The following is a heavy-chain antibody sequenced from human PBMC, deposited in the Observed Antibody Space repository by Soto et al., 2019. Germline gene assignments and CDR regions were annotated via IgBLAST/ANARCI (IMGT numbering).Heavy chain of an antibody. CDR3: AKDGYCSGGSCPPLYYYYGMDV. CDR2: ISWNRGSI. V-gene: IGHV3-9*01. Sequence: EVQLVESGGGLVQPGRSLRLSCAASGFTFDDYAMHWVRQAPGKGLEWVSGISWNRGSIGYADSVKGRFTISRDNAKNSLYLQMNSLRAEDTALYYCAKDGYCSGGSCPPLYYYYGMDVWGQGTTVTVSS. CDR1: GFTFDDYA. D-gene: IGHD2-15*01. J-gene: IGHJ6*02.